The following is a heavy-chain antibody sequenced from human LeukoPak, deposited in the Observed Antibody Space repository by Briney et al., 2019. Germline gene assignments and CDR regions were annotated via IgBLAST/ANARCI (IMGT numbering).Heavy chain of an antibody. V-gene: IGHV3-21*06. CDR2: ISSSSSYI. Sequence: HPGGSLRLSCEVSGFTFSSYSMTWVRQAPGKGLEWVSSISSSSSYIYYADSVKGRFTISRDNAKNSLYLQMNSLRAEDTAVYYCARDKWFGETDYWGQGTLVTVSS. D-gene: IGHD3-10*01. CDR3: ARDKWFGETDY. CDR1: GFTFSSYS. J-gene: IGHJ4*02.